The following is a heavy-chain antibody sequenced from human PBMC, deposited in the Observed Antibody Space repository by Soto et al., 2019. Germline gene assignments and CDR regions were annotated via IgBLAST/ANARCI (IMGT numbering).Heavy chain of an antibody. CDR2: ISSSSSYI. J-gene: IGHJ4*02. CDR1: GFTFSSYS. D-gene: IGHD5-12*01. V-gene: IGHV3-21*01. Sequence: PGGSLRLSCAASGFTFSSYSMNWVRQAPGKGLEWVSSISSSSSYIYYADSVKGRFTISRDNAKNSLYLQMNSLRAEDTAVYYCARDSPKWLLDTGHDYWGQGTLVTVSS. CDR3: ARDSPKWLLDTGHDY.